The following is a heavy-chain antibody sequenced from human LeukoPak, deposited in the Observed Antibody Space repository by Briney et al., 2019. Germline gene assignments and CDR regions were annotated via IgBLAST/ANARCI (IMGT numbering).Heavy chain of an antibody. CDR2: INQDGSQK. CDR1: GFTLSNCW. CDR3: ARTRYVYLFDY. D-gene: IGHD3-10*02. V-gene: IGHV3-7*02. Sequence: PGGSLRLSCAAWGFTLSNCWKTWVRQAPGKGLEWVANINQDGSQKYYVDSVKGRFTLSRDNAKNSLYLQMNSLRAEDTGVYYCARTRYVYLFDYLGQGTLVTVSS. J-gene: IGHJ4*02.